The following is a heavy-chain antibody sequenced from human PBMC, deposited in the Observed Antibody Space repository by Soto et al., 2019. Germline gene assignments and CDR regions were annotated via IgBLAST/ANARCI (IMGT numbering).Heavy chain of an antibody. CDR1: GGSTNSRSDY. Sequence: SETLSLTCTVSGGSTNSRSDYWGWIRQPPGKGLEWIGNVYYSGSTHDNPSLQSRVTISVDTSRNQFSLNLISVTAADTAVYFCARQPRGPGYGERGLYFDHWGQGTLVTVSS. D-gene: IGHD3-16*01. CDR3: ARQPRGPGYGERGLYFDH. CDR2: VYYSGST. J-gene: IGHJ4*02. V-gene: IGHV4-39*01.